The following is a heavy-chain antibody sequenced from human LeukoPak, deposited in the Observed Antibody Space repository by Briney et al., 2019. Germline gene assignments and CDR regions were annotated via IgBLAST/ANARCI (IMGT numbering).Heavy chain of an antibody. Sequence: GRSLRLSCAASGFTFSSYSMNWVRQAPGKGLEWVSSISSSSSYIYYADSVKGRFTISRDNAKNSLYLQMNSLRAEDTAVYYCARDFSQDYDFWSGYPPAFDIWGQGTMVTVSS. CDR2: ISSSSSYI. CDR3: ARDFSQDYDFWSGYPPAFDI. CDR1: GFTFSSYS. V-gene: IGHV3-21*01. J-gene: IGHJ3*02. D-gene: IGHD3-3*01.